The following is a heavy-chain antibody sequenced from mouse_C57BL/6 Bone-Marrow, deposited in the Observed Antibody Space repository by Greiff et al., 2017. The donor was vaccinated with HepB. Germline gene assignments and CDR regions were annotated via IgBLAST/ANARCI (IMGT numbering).Heavy chain of an antibody. CDR2: FYPGSGSI. CDR1: GYTFTEYT. V-gene: IGHV1-62-2*01. Sequence: QVQLQQSGAELVKPGASVKLSCKASGYTFTEYTIHWVKQRSGQGLEWIGWFYPGSGSIKYNEKFKDKATLTADKSSSTVYMELSRLTSEDSAVYFCARHEEGRYYYGSTYSYWYFDVWGTGTTVTVSS. D-gene: IGHD1-1*01. CDR3: ARHEEGRYYYGSTYSYWYFDV. J-gene: IGHJ1*03.